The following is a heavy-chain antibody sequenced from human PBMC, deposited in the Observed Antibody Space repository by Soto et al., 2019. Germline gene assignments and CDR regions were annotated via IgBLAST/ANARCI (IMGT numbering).Heavy chain of an antibody. J-gene: IGHJ6*02. Sequence: GGSLRLSCAASGFTFSSYAMHWVRQAPGKGLEWVEVISYDGSNKYYADSVKGRFTISRDNSKNKLYLQMNSLRAEDTAVYYCARFDSTVYGMHXWGQGTTVTVS. CDR2: ISYDGSNK. V-gene: IGHV3-30-3*01. CDR3: ARFDSTVYGMHX. D-gene: IGHD3-22*01. CDR1: GFTFSSYA.